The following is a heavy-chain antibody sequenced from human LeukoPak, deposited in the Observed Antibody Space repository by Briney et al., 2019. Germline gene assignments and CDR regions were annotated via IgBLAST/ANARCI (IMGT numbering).Heavy chain of an antibody. CDR2: INHSGST. J-gene: IGHJ6*02. Sequence: SETLSLTCAVYGGSFSGYYWSWIRQPPGKGLEGIGEINHSGSTNYNPSLKSRVTISVDTSKNQFSLKLSSVTAADTAVYYCARGRFLEWLLMGSGMDVWGQGTTVTVSS. CDR3: ARGRFLEWLLMGSGMDV. V-gene: IGHV4-34*01. D-gene: IGHD3-3*01. CDR1: GGSFSGYY.